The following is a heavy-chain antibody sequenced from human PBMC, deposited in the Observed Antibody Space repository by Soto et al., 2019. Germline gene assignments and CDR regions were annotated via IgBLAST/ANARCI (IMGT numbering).Heavy chain of an antibody. CDR3: ASINYDFWSGYSPYYFDY. V-gene: IGHV5-51*01. J-gene: IGHJ4*02. D-gene: IGHD3-3*01. CDR2: IYPGDSDT. CDR1: GYSFTSYW. Sequence: LGESLKISCKGSGYSFTSYWIGWVRQMPGKGLEWMGIIYPGDSDTRYSPSFQGQVTISADKSISTAYLQWSSLKASDTAMYYCASINYDFWSGYSPYYFDYWGQGTLVTVSS.